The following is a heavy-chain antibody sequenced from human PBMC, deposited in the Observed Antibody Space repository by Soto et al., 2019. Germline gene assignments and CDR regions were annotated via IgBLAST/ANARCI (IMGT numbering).Heavy chain of an antibody. D-gene: IGHD5-12*01. J-gene: IGHJ4*02. V-gene: IGHV3-21*01. Sequence: EVQLVESGGGLVKPGGSLRLSCAASGFTFSSYSMNWVRQAPGKGLEWVSSISSSSSYIYYADSVKGRFTISRDNAKNSLYLQMNSLRAEDTTVYYCATQSSRYSGYDWGQGTLVTVSS. CDR3: ATQSSRYSGYD. CDR2: ISSSSSYI. CDR1: GFTFSSYS.